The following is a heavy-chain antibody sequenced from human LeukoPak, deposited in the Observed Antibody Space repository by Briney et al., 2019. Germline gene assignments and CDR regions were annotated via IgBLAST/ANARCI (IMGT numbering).Heavy chain of an antibody. D-gene: IGHD3-10*01. CDR3: ARGGRLVWFGESIDY. V-gene: IGHV3-21*01. CDR2: ISSIRSYI. CDR1: GFTFSSYR. Sequence: GGSLRLSCAASGFTFSSYRMHWVRQAPGKGLEWVSSISSIRSYIFYADSVKGRFTISRDNAKNSLYLQMNSLRAEDTAVYYCARGGRLVWFGESIDYWGQGTLVTVSS. J-gene: IGHJ4*02.